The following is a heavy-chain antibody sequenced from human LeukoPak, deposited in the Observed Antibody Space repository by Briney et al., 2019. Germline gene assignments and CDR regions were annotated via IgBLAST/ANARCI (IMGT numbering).Heavy chain of an antibody. D-gene: IGHD3-10*01. V-gene: IGHV1-2*06. CDR3: ARVARFGELLYYYFDY. J-gene: IGHJ4*02. Sequence: ASVTVSFKASGYTFTGYYMHWVRQAPGQGLEWMGRINPNSGGTNYAQKFQGRVTMTRDTSISTAYMELSRLRSDDTAVYYCARVARFGELLYYYFDYWGQGTLVTVSS. CDR1: GYTFTGYY. CDR2: INPNSGGT.